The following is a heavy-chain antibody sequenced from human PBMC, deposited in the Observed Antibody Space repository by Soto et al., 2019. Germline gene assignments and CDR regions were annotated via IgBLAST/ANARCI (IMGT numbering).Heavy chain of an antibody. V-gene: IGHV3-15*07. CDR3: TTDALVYCGGDCYFDY. J-gene: IGHJ4*02. CDR1: GFTFSNAW. CDR2: IKSKTDGGTT. Sequence: GGSLRLSCAASGFTFSNAWMNWVRQAPGKGLEWVGRIKSKTDGGTTDYAATVTGRFTISRDDSKNTLYLQMNSLKTEDTAVYYCTTDALVYCGGDCYFDYWGQGTLVTVSS. D-gene: IGHD2-21*02.